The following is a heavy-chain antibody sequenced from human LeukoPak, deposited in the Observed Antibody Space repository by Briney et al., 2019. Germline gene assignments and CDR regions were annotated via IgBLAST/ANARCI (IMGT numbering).Heavy chain of an antibody. J-gene: IGHJ4*02. D-gene: IGHD3-22*01. V-gene: IGHV6-1*01. CDR1: GDSVSSNSGV. Sequence: SQTLSLTCAISGDSVSSNSGVWNWIRQSPSRGLEWLGRTYYRSKWYNDYAVSVKSRINIKPDTSKNQFSLQLNSVTPEDTAVYYCAREWSYDSSGQLDYWGQGTLVTVSS. CDR3: AREWSYDSSGQLDY. CDR2: TYYRSKWYN.